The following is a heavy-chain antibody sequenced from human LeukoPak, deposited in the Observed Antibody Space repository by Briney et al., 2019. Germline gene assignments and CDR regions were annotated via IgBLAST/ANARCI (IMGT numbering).Heavy chain of an antibody. J-gene: IGHJ5*02. CDR3: ARDIFPEPANGDLNL. V-gene: IGHV4-4*07. CDR2: IYTSGST. Sequence: SETLSLTCTVSGGSISSYYWSWIRQPAGKGLEWIGRIYTSGSTNYNPSLKSRVTMSVDTSKNQFSLKLSSVTAADTAVYYCARDIFPEPANGDLNLWGQGTLVTVSS. D-gene: IGHD4-17*01. CDR1: GGSISSYY.